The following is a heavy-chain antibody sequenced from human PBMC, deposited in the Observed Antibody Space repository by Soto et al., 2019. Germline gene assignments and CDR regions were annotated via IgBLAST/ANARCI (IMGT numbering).Heavy chain of an antibody. V-gene: IGHV3-30*18. CDR3: AKDLILFGSPSDWFYP. CDR1: GFTFSSDG. D-gene: IGHD2-21*01. CDR2: ISYDGSNK. Sequence: GGSLRLSCAASGFTFSSDGMHWVRQAPGKGLEWVAVISYDGSNKYYADSVKGRFTISRDNSKNTLYLQMNSLRAEDTAVYYCAKDLILFGSPSDWFYPWGQGTLVTVSS. J-gene: IGHJ5*02.